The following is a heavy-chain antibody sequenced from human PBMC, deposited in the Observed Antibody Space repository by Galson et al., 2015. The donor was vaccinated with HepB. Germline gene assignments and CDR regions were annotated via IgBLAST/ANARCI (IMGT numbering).Heavy chain of an antibody. V-gene: IGHV3-30*03. CDR3: ATSDPVLYQLLSLDY. CDR2: ISYDGSNK. D-gene: IGHD2-2*01. J-gene: IGHJ4*02. CDR1: GFTFSSYG. Sequence: SLRLSCAASGFTFSSYGMHWVRQAPGKGLEWVAVISYDGSNKYYADSVKGRFTISRDNSKNTLYLQMNSLRAEDTAVYYCATSDPVLYQLLSLDYWGQGTLVTVSS.